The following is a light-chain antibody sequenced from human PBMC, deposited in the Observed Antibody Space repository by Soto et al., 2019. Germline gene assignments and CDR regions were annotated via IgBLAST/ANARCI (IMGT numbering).Light chain of an antibody. CDR2: DAS. CDR1: QDITNC. J-gene: IGKJ1*01. Sequence: EIQMTQSPSSLSASVGDRVTITCQATQDITNCLNWYQQKPGQAPKLLIYDASSLQSGVPSRFSGSGSGTDFTLTISSLQPEDFATYYCQQSYSVPPTFGQGTKVEIK. CDR3: QQSYSVPPT. V-gene: IGKV1-39*01.